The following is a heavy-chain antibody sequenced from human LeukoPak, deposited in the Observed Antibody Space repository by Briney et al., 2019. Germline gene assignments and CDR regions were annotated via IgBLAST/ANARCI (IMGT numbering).Heavy chain of an antibody. D-gene: IGHD3-10*01. CDR1: GGTFSSYA. J-gene: IGHJ4*02. V-gene: IGHV1-69*13. CDR3: ARERGYGSGSYLFDY. Sequence: GAPVKVSCKASGGTFSSYAISWVRQAPGQGLEWMGGIIPIFGTANYAQKFQGRVTITADESTSTAYMELSSLRSEDTAVYYCARERGYGSGSYLFDYWGQGTLVTVSS. CDR2: IIPIFGTA.